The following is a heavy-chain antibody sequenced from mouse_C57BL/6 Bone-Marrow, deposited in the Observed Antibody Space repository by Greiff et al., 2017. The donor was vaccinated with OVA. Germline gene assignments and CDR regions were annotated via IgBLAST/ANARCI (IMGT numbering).Heavy chain of an antibody. J-gene: IGHJ2*01. CDR2: ISDGGSYT. D-gene: IGHD2-1*01. Sequence: EVKLMESGGGLVKPGGSLKLSCAASGFTFSSYAMSWVRQTPEKRLEWVATISDGGSYTYYPDNVKGRFTISRDNAKNNLYLQMSHLKSEDTAMYYCAREDYGNYVPYFDYWGQGTTLTVSS. CDR3: AREDYGNYVPYFDY. V-gene: IGHV5-4*01. CDR1: GFTFSSYA.